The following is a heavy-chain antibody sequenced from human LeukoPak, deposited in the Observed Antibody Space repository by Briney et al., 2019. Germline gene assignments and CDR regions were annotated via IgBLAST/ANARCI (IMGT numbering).Heavy chain of an antibody. CDR1: GYSFTNYW. Sequence: GESLKISCTVSGYSFTNYWIAWVRQMPGKGLEWMGIFYPGDSDTRYSPSFQGQVTISADKSISTAYLQWSSLKASDTAMYYCARGKFSGGNEGFDIWGQGTMVTVSS. J-gene: IGHJ3*02. V-gene: IGHV5-51*01. CDR2: FYPGDSDT. CDR3: ARGKFSGGNEGFDI. D-gene: IGHD4-23*01.